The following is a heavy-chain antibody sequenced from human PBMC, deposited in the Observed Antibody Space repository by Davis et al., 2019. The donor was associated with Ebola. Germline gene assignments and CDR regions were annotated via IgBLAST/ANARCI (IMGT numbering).Heavy chain of an antibody. CDR1: GFTVSSNY. CDR2: IYSGGST. CDR3: ARDLGSSWYARSFDY. Sequence: GESLKISCAASGFTVSSNYMSWVRQAPGKGLEWVSVIYSGGSTYYADSVKGRFTISRDNAKNSLYLQMNSLRDEDTAVYYCARDLGSSWYARSFDYWGQGTLVTVSS. V-gene: IGHV3-53*01. J-gene: IGHJ4*02. D-gene: IGHD6-13*01.